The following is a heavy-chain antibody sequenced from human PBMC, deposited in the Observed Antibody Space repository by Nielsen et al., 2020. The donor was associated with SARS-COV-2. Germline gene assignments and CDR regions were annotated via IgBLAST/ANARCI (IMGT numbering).Heavy chain of an antibody. J-gene: IGHJ4*02. Sequence: ASVKVSCKASGYSFTNYYIHWVRQAPGQGLEWMGIITPIGATTAYARKFQGRVTMTRDTSTSTVYMELSSLRSEDTAVYYCARALRSSGWNLWGQGTLVTVSS. CDR3: ARALRSSGWNL. CDR2: ITPIGATT. CDR1: GYSFTNYY. V-gene: IGHV1-46*01. D-gene: IGHD6-19*01.